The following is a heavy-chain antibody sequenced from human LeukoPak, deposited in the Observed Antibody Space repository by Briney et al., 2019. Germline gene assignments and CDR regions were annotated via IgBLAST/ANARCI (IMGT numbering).Heavy chain of an antibody. CDR3: ARAYCGGDCYSDAFDI. J-gene: IGHJ3*02. CDR1: GYTFIHHY. D-gene: IGHD2-21*02. CDR2: MNPNSGNT. Sequence: ASVRVSCKASGYTFIHHYLHWVRQAPGQGLEWMGWMNPNSGNTGYAQKFQGRVTMTRNTSISTAYMELSSLRSEDTAVYYCARAYCGGDCYSDAFDIWGQGTMVTVSS. V-gene: IGHV1-8*02.